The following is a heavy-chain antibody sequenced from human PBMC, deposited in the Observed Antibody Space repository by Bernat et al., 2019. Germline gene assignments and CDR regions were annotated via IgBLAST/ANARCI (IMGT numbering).Heavy chain of an antibody. Sequence: EVQLVESGGGLVQPGRSLRLSCTASGFTFGDYAMSWFRQAPGKGLEWVGFIRSKAYGETTEYAASVKGRFTISRDDSKSIAYLQMNSLKTEDTAVYYCTRDGEAYYYDSSGYREDAFDIWGQGTMVTVSS. CDR3: TRDGEAYYYDSSGYREDAFDI. V-gene: IGHV3-49*03. D-gene: IGHD3-22*01. J-gene: IGHJ3*02. CDR2: IRSKAYGETT. CDR1: GFTFGDYA.